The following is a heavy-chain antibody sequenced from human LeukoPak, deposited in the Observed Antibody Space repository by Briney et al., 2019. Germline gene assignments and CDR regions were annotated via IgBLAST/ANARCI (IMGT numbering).Heavy chain of an antibody. CDR1: GFIFSSYG. V-gene: IGHV3-30*18. Sequence: GGSLRLSCAASGFIFSSYGMHWVRQAPGKGLEWVAVISYDGSNKYYADSVKGRFTISRDNSKNTLYLQMNSLRAEDTAVYYCAKSLAVAAQDYWGQGTLVTVSS. CDR3: AKSLAVAAQDY. CDR2: ISYDGSNK. D-gene: IGHD6-19*01. J-gene: IGHJ4*02.